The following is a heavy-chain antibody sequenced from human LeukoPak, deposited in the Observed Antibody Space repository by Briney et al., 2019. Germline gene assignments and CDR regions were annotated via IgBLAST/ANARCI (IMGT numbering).Heavy chain of an antibody. Sequence: PGGSLRLSCAASGFTFSSYWMHWVCQAPGKGLVWVSRINSDGSSTSYADSVKGRFTISRDNAKNTLYLQMNSLRAEDTAVYYCARDYGDFYYYYYGMDVWGQGTTVTVSS. CDR3: ARDYGDFYYYYYGMDV. J-gene: IGHJ6*02. CDR2: INSDGSST. D-gene: IGHD4-17*01. CDR1: GFTFSSYW. V-gene: IGHV3-74*01.